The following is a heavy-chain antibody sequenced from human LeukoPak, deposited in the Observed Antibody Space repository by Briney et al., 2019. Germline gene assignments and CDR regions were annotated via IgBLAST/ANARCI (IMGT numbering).Heavy chain of an antibody. J-gene: IGHJ5*02. CDR3: ATDQPKSSGYYYLGDGFDP. CDR2: FDPEDGET. D-gene: IGHD3-22*01. Sequence: ASVKVSCKVSGYTLTELSMHWVRQAPGKGLEWMGGFDPEDGETICAQKFQGRVTMTEDTSTDTAYMELSSLRSEDTAVYYCATDQPKSSGYYYLGDGFDPWGQGTLVTVSS. CDR1: GYTLTELS. V-gene: IGHV1-24*01.